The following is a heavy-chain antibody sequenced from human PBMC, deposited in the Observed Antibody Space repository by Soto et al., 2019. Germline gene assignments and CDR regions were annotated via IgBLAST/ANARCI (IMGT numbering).Heavy chain of an antibody. D-gene: IGHD2-2*01. CDR2: IDPSDSYT. Sequence: GESLKISCKGSGYSFTSYWISWVRQMPGKGLEWMGRIDPSDSYTNYSPSLQGHVTISADKSISTAYLQWSSLKASDTAMYYCARQYCSSTSCARDAFDIWGQGTMVTVSS. V-gene: IGHV5-10-1*01. CDR3: ARQYCSSTSCARDAFDI. J-gene: IGHJ3*02. CDR1: GYSFTSYW.